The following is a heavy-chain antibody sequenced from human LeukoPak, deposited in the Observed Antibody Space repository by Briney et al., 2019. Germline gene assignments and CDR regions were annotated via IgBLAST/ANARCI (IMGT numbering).Heavy chain of an antibody. V-gene: IGHV3-11*04. Sequence: PGGSLRLSCAASGFTFSDYYMSWIRQAPGKGLEWVSYISSSGSTIYYADSVKGRFTISRDNAKNSLYLQMNSLRAEDTAVYYCARDRSIAVAGTPWFDPWGQGTLVTVSS. CDR2: ISSSGSTI. D-gene: IGHD6-19*01. J-gene: IGHJ5*02. CDR3: ARDRSIAVAGTPWFDP. CDR1: GFTFSDYY.